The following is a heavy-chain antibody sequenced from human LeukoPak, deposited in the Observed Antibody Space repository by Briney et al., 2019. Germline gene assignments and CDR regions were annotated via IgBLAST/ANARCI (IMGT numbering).Heavy chain of an antibody. CDR3: ARDNSVGDVAWWFDP. V-gene: IGHV1-46*01. D-gene: IGHD1-26*01. CDR1: AYSFTSHY. Sequence: GASVTLTFKAAAYSFTSHYMHWVRQAPGQGLDWLGLINPSGSSTLYAQKFQGRVTMTRDMSTTTDYMELSSLRSEDTAVYYCARDNSVGDVAWWFDPWGQGTLVTVSS. J-gene: IGHJ5*02. CDR2: INPSGSST.